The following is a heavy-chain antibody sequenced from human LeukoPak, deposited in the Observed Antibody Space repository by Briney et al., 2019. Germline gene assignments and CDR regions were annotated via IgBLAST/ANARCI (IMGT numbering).Heavy chain of an antibody. CDR2: INPNSGGT. CDR3: ARALYSSTSY. J-gene: IGHJ4*02. Sequence: ASVKVSCKASGYTFTGYYMHWVRQAPGQGLEWMGWINPNSGGTNYAQKFQGRVNMTRDTSISTAYMELSRLRSDDTAVYYCARALYSSTSYWGQGTLVTVSS. D-gene: IGHD6-13*01. V-gene: IGHV1-2*02. CDR1: GYTFTGYY.